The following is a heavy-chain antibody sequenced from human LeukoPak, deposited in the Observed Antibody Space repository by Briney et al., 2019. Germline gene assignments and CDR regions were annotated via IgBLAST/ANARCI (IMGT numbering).Heavy chain of an antibody. CDR1: RFTFSSYW. Sequence: GGSLGLSCAASRFTFSSYWMSWVRQAPGKGLEWVANIKQDGSEKYYVDSVKGRFTISRDNAKNSLYLQMNSLRAEDTAVYYCARDPGAGSIAAALYGMDVWGQGTTVTVSS. J-gene: IGHJ6*02. CDR3: ARDPGAGSIAAALYGMDV. CDR2: IKQDGSEK. D-gene: IGHD6-13*01. V-gene: IGHV3-7*01.